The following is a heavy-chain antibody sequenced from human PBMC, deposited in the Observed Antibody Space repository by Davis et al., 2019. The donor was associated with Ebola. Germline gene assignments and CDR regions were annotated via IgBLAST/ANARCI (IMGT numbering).Heavy chain of an antibody. D-gene: IGHD3-22*01. J-gene: IGHJ4*02. Sequence: GSLRLSCTVSGGSISSYYWSWIRQPPGKGLEWIGYISYSGSTNYNPSLKSRVTISVDKSKNQFSLKLSSVTAADTAVYYCARIVVIPSPGIDYWSQGTLVTVSS. V-gene: IGHV4-59*12. CDR1: GGSISSYY. CDR3: ARIVVIPSPGIDY. CDR2: ISYSGST.